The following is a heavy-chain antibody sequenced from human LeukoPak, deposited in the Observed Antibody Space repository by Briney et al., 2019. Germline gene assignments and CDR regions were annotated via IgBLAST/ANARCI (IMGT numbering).Heavy chain of an antibody. CDR1: GGSISSGGSY. J-gene: IGHJ4*02. CDR2: IYYSGST. Sequence: SETLSLTRTVSGGSISSGGSYWSWIRQHPGKGLEWIGYIYYSGSTYYNPSLKSRVTISVDTSKNQFSLKLGSVTAADTAVYYCASVAYCGGDCYLAYFDYWGQGTLVTVSS. V-gene: IGHV4-31*03. CDR3: ASVAYCGGDCYLAYFDY. D-gene: IGHD2-21*02.